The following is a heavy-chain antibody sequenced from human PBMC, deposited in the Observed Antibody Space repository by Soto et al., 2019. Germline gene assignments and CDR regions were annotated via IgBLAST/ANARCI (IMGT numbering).Heavy chain of an antibody. V-gene: IGHV1-2*02. CDR1: GYTFTGYY. J-gene: IGHJ6*02. Sequence: ASVKVSCKASGYTFTGYYMHWVRQAPGQGLEWMGWINPNSGGTNYAQKFQGRVTMTRDTSISTAYMELNSLRAEDTAVYYCARGYSSSPPNYYYYGMDVWGQGTTVTVSS. CDR3: ARGYSSSPPNYYYYGMDV. D-gene: IGHD6-6*01. CDR2: INPNSGGT.